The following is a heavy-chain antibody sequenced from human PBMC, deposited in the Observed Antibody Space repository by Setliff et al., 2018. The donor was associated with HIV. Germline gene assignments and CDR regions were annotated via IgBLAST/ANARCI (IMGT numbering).Heavy chain of an antibody. D-gene: IGHD2-21*02. CDR1: GFSITRSYY. Sequence: SETLSLTCTVSGFSITRSYYWGWMRQPPGKGLEWIGSIYHDGTTHYNPSLKSRVTLSVDTSKNQFSLNLSSVTAADTAVYYCARDPIYCGGDRYGDYWGQGTLVTVS. CDR2: IYHDGTT. CDR3: ARDPIYCGGDRYGDY. V-gene: IGHV4-38-2*02. J-gene: IGHJ4*02.